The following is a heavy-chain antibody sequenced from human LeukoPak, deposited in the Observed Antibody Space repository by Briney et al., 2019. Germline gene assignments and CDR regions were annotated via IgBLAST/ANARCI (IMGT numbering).Heavy chain of an antibody. CDR2: IRYDGSNK. J-gene: IGHJ6*04. CDR3: AKGAYDILTEDV. Sequence: SGGSLRPSCAASGFTFSSYGMHWVRQAPGKGLEWVAFIRYDGSNKYYADSVKGRFTISRDNSKNTLYLQMNGLRAEDTAVYYCAKGAYDILTEDVWGKGTTVTVSS. V-gene: IGHV3-30*02. CDR1: GFTFSSYG. D-gene: IGHD3-9*01.